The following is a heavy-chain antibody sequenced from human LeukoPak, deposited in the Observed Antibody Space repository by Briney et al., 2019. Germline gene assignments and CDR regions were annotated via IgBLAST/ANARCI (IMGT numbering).Heavy chain of an antibody. Sequence: PETLSLTCAVYGGSFSGYYWSWIRQPPGKGLEWIGEINHSGSTNYNPSLKSRVTISVDTSKNQFSLTLSSVTAADTAVYYCARFITMVRGALDYWGQGTLVTVSS. V-gene: IGHV4-34*01. CDR3: ARFITMVRGALDY. CDR1: GGSFSGYY. J-gene: IGHJ4*02. D-gene: IGHD3-10*01. CDR2: INHSGST.